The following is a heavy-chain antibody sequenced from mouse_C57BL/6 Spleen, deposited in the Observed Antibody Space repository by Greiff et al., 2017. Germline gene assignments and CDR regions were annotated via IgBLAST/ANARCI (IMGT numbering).Heavy chain of an antibody. D-gene: IGHD2-1*01. Sequence: EVMLVESGGGLVQPKGSLKLSCAASGFTFNTYAMHWVRQAPGKGLEWVARIRSKSSNYATYYADSVKDRFTISRDDSQSMLYLQMNNLKTEDTAMYYCVRDRDGNPRGYYAMDYWGQGTSVTVSS. CDR3: VRDRDGNPRGYYAMDY. V-gene: IGHV10-3*01. CDR2: IRSKSSNYAT. J-gene: IGHJ4*01. CDR1: GFTFNTYA.